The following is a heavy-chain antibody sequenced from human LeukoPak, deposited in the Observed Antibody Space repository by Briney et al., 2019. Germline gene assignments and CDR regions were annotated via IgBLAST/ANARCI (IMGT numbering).Heavy chain of an antibody. CDR2: IISIFGSS. V-gene: IGHV1-69*06. CDR1: GGTLSSYV. Sequence: GAAVKVSCKASGGTLSSYVISWVRQAPGQGLEWMGGIISIFGSSNIPQKLQGRVRITADKSTSTAYMELSSLRSEDTAVYDCARAKQEPDPSFDYWGQGTLVTVSS. D-gene: IGHD6-13*01. CDR3: ARAKQEPDPSFDY. J-gene: IGHJ4*02.